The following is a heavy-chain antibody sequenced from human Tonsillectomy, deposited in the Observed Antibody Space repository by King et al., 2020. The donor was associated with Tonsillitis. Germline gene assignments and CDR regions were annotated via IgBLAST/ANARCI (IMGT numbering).Heavy chain of an antibody. D-gene: IGHD6-6*01. CDR3: ARMGYSSSSGDYYFAY. CDR1: GFSLSSSRMC. CDR2: IDWYDDK. Sequence: VTLKESGPALVNPTQTLTLTCTFSGFSLSSSRMCVAWIRQPPGKALEWLALIDWYDDKYYSTSLKTRLTISKDTSRNQVVLTMTNMDPVDTATYYCARMGYSSSSGDYYFAYWGQGTLVTVSA. J-gene: IGHJ4*02. V-gene: IGHV2-70*01.